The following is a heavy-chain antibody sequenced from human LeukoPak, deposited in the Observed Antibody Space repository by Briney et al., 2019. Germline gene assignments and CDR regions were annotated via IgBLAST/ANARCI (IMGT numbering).Heavy chain of an antibody. Sequence: PGRSLRLSCAASGFTFSSYAMHWVRQAPGKGLEWVAVISYDGSNKYYADSVKGRFTISRDNSKNTLYLQMNSLRAEDTAVYYCARPKGWGYCSSTSCPGWYFDLWGRGTLVTVSS. CDR2: ISYDGSNK. D-gene: IGHD2-2*01. CDR1: GFTFSSYA. CDR3: ARPKGWGYCSSTSCPGWYFDL. V-gene: IGHV3-30*04. J-gene: IGHJ2*01.